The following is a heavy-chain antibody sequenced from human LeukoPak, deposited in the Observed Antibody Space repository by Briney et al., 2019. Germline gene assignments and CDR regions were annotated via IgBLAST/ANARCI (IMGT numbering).Heavy chain of an antibody. CDR2: INHSGST. V-gene: IGHV4-34*01. D-gene: IGHD2/OR15-2a*01. CDR3: ARRLLLLGHYGMDV. Sequence: SETLSLTCAVYGGSFSGYYWSWIRQPPGKGLERIGEINHSGSTNYNPSLKSRVTISVDTSKNQFSLKLSSVTAADTAVYYCARRLLLLGHYGMDVWGQGTTVTVSS. J-gene: IGHJ6*02. CDR1: GGSFSGYY.